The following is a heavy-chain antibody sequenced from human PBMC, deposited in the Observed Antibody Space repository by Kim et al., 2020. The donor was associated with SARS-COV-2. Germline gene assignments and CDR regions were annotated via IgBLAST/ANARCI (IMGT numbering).Heavy chain of an antibody. CDR3: GRVRIQTGLFDY. V-gene: IGHV3-72*01. J-gene: IGHJ4*02. D-gene: IGHD7-27*01. CDR2: IRKKVNSYTT. CDR1: GFTFSDHH. Sequence: GGSLRLSCAASGFTFSDHHMDWVRQTPGKGLDWVVRIRKKVNSYTTEYAASVKGRFTISRDDSKNSLYLQMNSLKTEDTAVYYCGRVRIQTGLFDYWGQGTLVTVSS.